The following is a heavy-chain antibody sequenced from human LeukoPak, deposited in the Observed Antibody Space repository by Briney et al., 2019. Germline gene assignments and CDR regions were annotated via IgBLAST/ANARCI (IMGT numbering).Heavy chain of an antibody. Sequence: PSETLSLTCAVYGGSFSGYYWSWIRQPPGMGLEWIGETNHSGSTNYNPSLKSRVTISVDTSKNQFSLKLSSVTAADTAVYYCARELNWFDPWGQGTLVTVSS. V-gene: IGHV4-34*01. CDR2: TNHSGST. J-gene: IGHJ5*02. CDR1: GGSFSGYY. D-gene: IGHD1-7*01. CDR3: ARELNWFDP.